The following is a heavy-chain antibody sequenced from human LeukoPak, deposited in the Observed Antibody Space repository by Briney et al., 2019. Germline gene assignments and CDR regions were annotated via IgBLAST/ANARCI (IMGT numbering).Heavy chain of an antibody. D-gene: IGHD4-17*01. CDR3: ARDYGDYGDLNWFDP. J-gene: IGHJ5*02. CDR2: INPNSGGT. CDR1: GYTLTGYY. Sequence: GASVKVSCKASGYTLTGYYMHWVRQAPGQGLEWMGWINPNSGGTNYAQKFQGRVTMTRDTSISTAYMELSRLRSDDTAVYYCARDYGDYGDLNWFDPWGQGTLVTVSS. V-gene: IGHV1-2*02.